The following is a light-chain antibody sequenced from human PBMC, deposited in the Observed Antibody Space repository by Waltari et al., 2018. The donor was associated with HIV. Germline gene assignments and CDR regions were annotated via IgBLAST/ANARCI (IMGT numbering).Light chain of an antibody. Sequence: QSALTQPASVSGSPGQSITISCTGTSSDVGGHNYVSWYQQHPGKAPKRLIYEVSNRPGGVPNRFSGSKSGNTASMTISGLQAEDEADYYCNSYRSSTTPCVFGTGTKVTVL. J-gene: IGLJ1*01. CDR3: NSYRSSTTPCV. CDR2: EVS. V-gene: IGLV2-14*01. CDR1: SSDVGGHNY.